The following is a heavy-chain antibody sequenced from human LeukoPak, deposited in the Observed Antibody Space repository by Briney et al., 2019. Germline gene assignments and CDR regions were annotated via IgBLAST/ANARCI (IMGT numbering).Heavy chain of an antibody. CDR3: ARERSMVRGMSWFDP. Sequence: SETLSLTCTVSGGSINNYYWSWIWQPPGKGLEWIGYIYYSGSTNYNPSLKSRVTISVDTSKNQFSLKLSSVTAADTAVYYCARERSMVRGMSWFDPWGQGTLVTVSS. V-gene: IGHV4-59*01. D-gene: IGHD3-10*01. CDR2: IYYSGST. J-gene: IGHJ5*02. CDR1: GGSINNYY.